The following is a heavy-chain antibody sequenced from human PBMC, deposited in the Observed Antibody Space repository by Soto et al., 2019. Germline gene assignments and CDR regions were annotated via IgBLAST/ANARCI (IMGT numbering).Heavy chain of an antibody. CDR2: ISSNGVDI. CDR3: ARRARPDFYYMDV. CDR1: GFTFSSYS. Sequence: PGGSLRLSCAASGFTFSSYSMNWVRQAPGKGLECVSGISSNGVDIYYANSVQGRFTISRDNSKNTVYLQMGSLRPEDMAVYYCARRARPDFYYMDVWGKGTTVTVSS. V-gene: IGHV3-64*01. J-gene: IGHJ6*03. D-gene: IGHD6-6*01.